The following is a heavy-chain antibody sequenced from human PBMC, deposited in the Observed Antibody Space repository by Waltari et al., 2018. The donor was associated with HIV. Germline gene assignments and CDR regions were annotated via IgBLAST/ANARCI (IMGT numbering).Heavy chain of an antibody. CDR2: IYYSGST. V-gene: IGHV4-59*08. D-gene: IGHD3-22*01. J-gene: IGHJ2*01. Sequence: QVQLQESGPGLVKPSEPLSLTCTVSGGSISSYYWSWIRQPPGKGLEWIGYIYYSGSTNYNPSLKSRVTISVDTSKNQFSLKLSSVTAADTAVYYCARHYYYDSSGYLLWYFDLWGRGTLVTVSS. CDR3: ARHYYYDSSGYLLWYFDL. CDR1: GGSISSYY.